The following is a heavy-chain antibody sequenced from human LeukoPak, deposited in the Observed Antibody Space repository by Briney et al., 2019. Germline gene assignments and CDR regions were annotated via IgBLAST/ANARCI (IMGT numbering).Heavy chain of an antibody. V-gene: IGHV3-21*01. D-gene: IGHD2-15*01. CDR1: GSTFSSYS. J-gene: IGHJ4*02. CDR2: ISSSSYI. CDR3: ARGQLLGYCSGGSCPTFLDY. Sequence: GGSLRLSCAASGSTFSSYSMNWVRQAPGKGLEWVSSISSSSYIYYADSVKGRFTISRDNAKNSLYLQMNSLRAEDTVVYYCARGQLLGYCSGGSCPTFLDYWGQGTLVTVSS.